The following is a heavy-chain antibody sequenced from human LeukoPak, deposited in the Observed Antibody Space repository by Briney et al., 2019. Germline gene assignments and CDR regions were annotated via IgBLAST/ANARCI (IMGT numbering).Heavy chain of an antibody. Sequence: PGGSLRLSCATSGFTFSRYAMSWVRQAPGKGLEWVSVIYSGGSTYYADSVKGRFTISRDNSKNTLYLQMNSLRAEDTAVYYCARVVDYLSAFDIWGQGTMVTVSS. J-gene: IGHJ3*02. D-gene: IGHD2-15*01. CDR3: ARVVDYLSAFDI. CDR1: GFTFSRYA. V-gene: IGHV3-53*01. CDR2: IYSGGST.